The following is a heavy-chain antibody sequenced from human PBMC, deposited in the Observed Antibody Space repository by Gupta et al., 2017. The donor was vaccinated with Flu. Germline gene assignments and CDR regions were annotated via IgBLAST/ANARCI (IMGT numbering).Heavy chain of an antibody. CDR3: TKDPGATGDYFFHY. V-gene: IGHV3-9*01. Sequence: EMQLVESGGGLVQPGGSLRLSCAASGFIFDDYAIHWVRQAPGKGMEWVSGISWNGGSIGYAESVKGRFTISRDNAKNSLYLQMTSLRAEDTALYYCTKDPGATGDYFFHYWGQGTLVTVSS. CDR1: GFIFDDYA. J-gene: IGHJ4*02. CDR2: ISWNGGSI. D-gene: IGHD3-9*01.